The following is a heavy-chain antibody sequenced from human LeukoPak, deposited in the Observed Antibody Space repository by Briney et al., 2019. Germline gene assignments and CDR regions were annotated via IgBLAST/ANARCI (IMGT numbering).Heavy chain of an antibody. J-gene: IGHJ6*03. D-gene: IGHD3-10*01. CDR2: IRYDGSNK. CDR3: AKDEYGSGSYYKYYYFYMDV. Sequence: HPGGSLRLSCAASGFTFSSYGMHWVRQAPGKGLEWVAFIRYDGSNKYYADSVKGRFTISRDNSKNKLYLQMNSLRAEDTAVYYCAKDEYGSGSYYKYYYFYMDVWVKGTTVTISS. CDR1: GFTFSSYG. V-gene: IGHV3-30*02.